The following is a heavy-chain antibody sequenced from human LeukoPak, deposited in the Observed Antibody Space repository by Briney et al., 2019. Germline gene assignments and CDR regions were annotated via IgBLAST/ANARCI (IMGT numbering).Heavy chain of an antibody. CDR3: AKGHYYYDSSVNYFDY. J-gene: IGHJ4*02. V-gene: IGHV1-8*03. CDR2: MNPNSGNT. CDR1: GYTFTSYD. Sequence: ASVKVSCKASGYTFTSYDINWVRQATGQGLEWMGWMNPNSGNTGYARKFQGRVTITRNTSISTAYMELSSLRSEDTAVYYCAKGHYYYDSSVNYFDYWGQGTLVTVSS. D-gene: IGHD3-22*01.